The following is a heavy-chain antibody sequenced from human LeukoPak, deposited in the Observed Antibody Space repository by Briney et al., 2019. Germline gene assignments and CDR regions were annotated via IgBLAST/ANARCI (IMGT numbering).Heavy chain of an antibody. D-gene: IGHD2-15*01. CDR2: ISGSGGST. CDR3: AKDSGYCSGGSCSGPPH. Sequence: GGSLRLSCAASGFTFSSYAMSWVRQAPGKGLEWVSAISGSGGSTYYADSVKGRFTISRDNSKNTLYLQMNSLRAEDTALYYCAKDSGYCSGGSCSGPPHWGQGTLVTVSS. V-gene: IGHV3-23*01. J-gene: IGHJ4*02. CDR1: GFTFSSYA.